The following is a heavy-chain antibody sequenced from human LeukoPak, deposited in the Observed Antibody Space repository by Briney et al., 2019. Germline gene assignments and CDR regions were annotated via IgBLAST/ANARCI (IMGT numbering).Heavy chain of an antibody. V-gene: IGHV5-51*01. D-gene: IGHD2-21*01. CDR2: IYPGDSDT. CDR1: GYSFATYW. CDR3: ARRGYCGGDCYSDY. Sequence: GESLQISCKGSGYSFATYWIGWVRQLPGKGLEWMGIIYPGDSDTRYSPSFQGQVTISADKSISTAFLQWSSLKASDTAMYYCARRGYCGGDCYSDYWGQGTLVTVSS. J-gene: IGHJ4*02.